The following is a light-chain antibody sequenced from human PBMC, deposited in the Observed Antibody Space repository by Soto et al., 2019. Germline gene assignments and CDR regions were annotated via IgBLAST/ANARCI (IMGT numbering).Light chain of an antibody. CDR2: DNN. V-gene: IGLV1-40*01. CDR1: SSNIGAGYD. J-gene: IGLJ1*01. Sequence: QSVLTQPPSVSGAPGQRVTISCTGSSSNIGAGYDVHWYQQLPGTAPKLVIYDNNNRPSGVPDRFSGSKSGNTASLTISDLQTEDEADYYCCSNAGRPDVFGTGTKLTVL. CDR3: CSNAGRPDV.